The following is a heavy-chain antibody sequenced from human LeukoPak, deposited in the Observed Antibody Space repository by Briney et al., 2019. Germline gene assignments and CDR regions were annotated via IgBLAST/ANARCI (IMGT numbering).Heavy chain of an antibody. CDR2: ISSSSSYI. CDR1: GFTFSSYS. J-gene: IGHJ4*02. D-gene: IGHD6-19*01. V-gene: IGHV3-21*01. CDR3: ARDLVGYSSGYHY. Sequence: GGSLRLSCAASGFTFSSYSMNWVRQAPGKGLEWVSSISSSSSYIYYADSVKGRFTISRDNAKNSLYLQMNSLRAEDTAAYYCARDLVGYSSGYHYWGQGTLVTVSS.